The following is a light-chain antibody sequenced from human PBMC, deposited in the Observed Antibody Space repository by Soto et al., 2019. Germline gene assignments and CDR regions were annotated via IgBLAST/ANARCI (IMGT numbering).Light chain of an antibody. V-gene: IGLV2-14*01. Sequence: ALTQPASVSGSPGQSITISCTGTSSDIGGYNYVSWYQQHPGKAPKLMIYDVSNRPSGVSNRFSGSKSGNTASLTISGLQAEDEADYYCGSYRSTSTLVVFGGGTKLTVL. CDR2: DVS. J-gene: IGLJ2*01. CDR3: GSYRSTSTLVV. CDR1: SSDIGGYNY.